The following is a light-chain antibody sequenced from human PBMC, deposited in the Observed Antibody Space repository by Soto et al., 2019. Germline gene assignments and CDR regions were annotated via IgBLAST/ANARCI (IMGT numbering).Light chain of an antibody. CDR1: SGSIASGY. CDR2: EDN. Sequence: FMLTQPHSVSASPGKTVTISCTGSSGSIASGYVQWYQQRPGSAPTTLIYEDNRRPAGVPDRFSGSIDSSSNSASLTISGLRPEDEADYYCQSSDGNNMVFGGGTKLTVL. V-gene: IGLV6-57*02. CDR3: QSSDGNNMV. J-gene: IGLJ2*01.